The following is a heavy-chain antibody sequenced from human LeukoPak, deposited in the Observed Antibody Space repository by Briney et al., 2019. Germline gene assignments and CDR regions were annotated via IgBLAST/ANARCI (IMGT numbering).Heavy chain of an antibody. V-gene: IGHV3-74*01. CDR2: INTDGSST. Sequence: PGGSLRLSCAASGFTFSSYWVHWVRQTPGKGLEWVSRINTDGSSTSYADSVKGRFTISRDNAKNTLYLQMNSLRDEDTAVYYCAIAGTYKFEYWGQGTLVTVSS. J-gene: IGHJ4*02. CDR3: AIAGTYKFEY. D-gene: IGHD3-10*01. CDR1: GFTFSSYW.